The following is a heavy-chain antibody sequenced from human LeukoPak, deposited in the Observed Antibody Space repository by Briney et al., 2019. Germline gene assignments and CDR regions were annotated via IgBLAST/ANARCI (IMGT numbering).Heavy chain of an antibody. D-gene: IGHD4-11*01. CDR3: AKDIEVYSNYRTPFDY. V-gene: IGHV3-23*01. CDR1: GFIFKTYA. Sequence: GGSLRLSCAASGFIFKTYAMSWVRQAPGKGLEWVSVISARGDDAYYADFVKGRFTISRDNSKNTLSLQMNILRAEDTAIYYCAKDIEVYSNYRTPFDYWGQGTLDTVSS. CDR2: ISARGDDA. J-gene: IGHJ4*02.